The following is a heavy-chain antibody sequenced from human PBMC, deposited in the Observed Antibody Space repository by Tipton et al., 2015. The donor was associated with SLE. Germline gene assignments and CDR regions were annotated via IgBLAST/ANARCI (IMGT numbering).Heavy chain of an antibody. CDR3: ARHDPHNWNYWFYFDH. J-gene: IGHJ4*02. D-gene: IGHD1-7*01. V-gene: IGHV4-4*09. Sequence: GLVKPSETLSLLCTVSGDSINHYYWSWIRQPPGKGLEWIGYSYPNRNTNYNPSLKSRLTISVDTSKNQFSLRLTSVTAADTAIYYCARHDPHNWNYWFYFDHWGQGTLVTVST. CDR1: GDSINHYY. CDR2: SYPNRNT.